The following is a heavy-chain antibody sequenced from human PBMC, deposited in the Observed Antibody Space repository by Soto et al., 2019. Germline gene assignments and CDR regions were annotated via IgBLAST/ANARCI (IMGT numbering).Heavy chain of an antibody. CDR2: IIPIFGTA. V-gene: IGHV1-69*13. J-gene: IGHJ4*02. D-gene: IGHD6-19*01. Sequence: GASVKFTCKASGGTFSSYAIIWVRQAPGQGLEWMGGIIPIFGTANYAQKFQGRVTITADESTSTAYMELSSLRSEDTAVYYCARDGPQADFDYWGQGTLVTVSS. CDR3: ARDGPQADFDY. CDR1: GGTFSSYA.